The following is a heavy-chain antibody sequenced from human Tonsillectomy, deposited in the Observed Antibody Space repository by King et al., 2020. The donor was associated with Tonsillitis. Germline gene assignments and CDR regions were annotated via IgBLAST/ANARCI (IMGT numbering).Heavy chain of an antibody. CDR1: GFTFSSYA. CDR3: AKDVLGLWEWELPTYYFDY. D-gene: IGHD1-26*01. V-gene: IGHV3-23*04. CDR2: ISGSGGST. Sequence: VQLVESGGGLVQPGGSLRLSCAASGFTFSSYAMSWVRQAPGKGLEWVSAISGSGGSTYYADSVKGRFTISRDNSKNTLYLQMNSLRAEDTAVYYCAKDVLGLWEWELPTYYFDYWGQGTLVTVSS. J-gene: IGHJ4*02.